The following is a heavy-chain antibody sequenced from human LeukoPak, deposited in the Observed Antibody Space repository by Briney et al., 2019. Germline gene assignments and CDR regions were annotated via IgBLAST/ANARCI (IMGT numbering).Heavy chain of an antibody. J-gene: IGHJ4*02. CDR1: GGSISSGSYY. CDR3: ARVRRKTTVTTRVFDY. Sequence: SQTLSLTCTVSGGSISSGSYYWSWHRQPAGKGLEWIGRFYTSGSTNYNPSLKSRVTISVDTSKNQFSLKLSSVTAADTAVYYCARVRRKTTVTTRVFDYWGQGTLVTVSS. V-gene: IGHV4-61*02. CDR2: FYTSGST. D-gene: IGHD4-17*01.